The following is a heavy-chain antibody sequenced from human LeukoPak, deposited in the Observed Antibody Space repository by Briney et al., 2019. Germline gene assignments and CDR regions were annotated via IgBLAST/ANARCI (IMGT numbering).Heavy chain of an antibody. CDR1: GFTFKEYW. CDR3: AKEGRSLQTY. J-gene: IGHJ4*02. CDR2: IKEDGSEK. Sequence: GGSLRLSCAASGFTFKEYWMSWARQAPGKGLEWVAFIKEDGSEKFYVDSVKDRFTFSRDNAKNSLYLQMNSLRVEDTAVYYCAKEGRSLQTYWGQGTLVTVSS. D-gene: IGHD5-24*01. V-gene: IGHV3-7*03.